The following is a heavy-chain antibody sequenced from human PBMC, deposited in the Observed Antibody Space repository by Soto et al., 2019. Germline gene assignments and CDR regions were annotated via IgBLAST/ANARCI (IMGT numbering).Heavy chain of an antibody. D-gene: IGHD2-8*01. V-gene: IGHV3-7*01. CDR2: INPDGSME. CDR1: GFSFSDYW. CDR3: VRDGASLINLFFGMDV. Sequence: GGSLRLSCAVSGFSFSDYWMSWVRQAPGKGLEWVANINPDGSMEYYADSLKGRFTISRDNARNSLYLQMNSLGAEDTAVYYCVRDGASLINLFFGMDVWGQGTTVTVSS. J-gene: IGHJ6*02.